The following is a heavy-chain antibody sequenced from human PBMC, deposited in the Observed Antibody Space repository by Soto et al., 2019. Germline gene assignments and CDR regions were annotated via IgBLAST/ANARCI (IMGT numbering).Heavy chain of an antibody. CDR2: ISSSGSTV. J-gene: IGHJ6*02. CDR1: GFTFSSYE. V-gene: IGHV3-48*03. CDR3: ARRAGLRGYGMDV. D-gene: IGHD5-12*01. Sequence: GGSLRLSCAASGFTFSSYEMNWVRKAPGKGLEWVSYISSSGSTVYYADSVKGRFTNSRDNAKNSLYLQMNSLRAEDTAVYYCARRAGLRGYGMDVWGQGTTVTVSS.